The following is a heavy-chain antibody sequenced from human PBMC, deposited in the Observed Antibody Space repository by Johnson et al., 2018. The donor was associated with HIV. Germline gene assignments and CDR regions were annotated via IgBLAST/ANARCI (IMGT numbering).Heavy chain of an antibody. CDR1: GITFSDYY. CDR3: ARVSNAHDCRSTSCSGWDGAFDI. V-gene: IGHV3-66*01. J-gene: IGHJ3*02. Sequence: VQLVESGGGLVQPGGSLRLSCAASGITFSDYYMTWIRQAPGKGLEWLSVIYSGGSTYYADSVKGRFTTSRDNSKNTLYLQMNSLRAEDTAVYYCARVSNAHDCRSTSCSGWDGAFDIWGQGTMVTVSS. D-gene: IGHD2-2*01. CDR2: IYSGGST.